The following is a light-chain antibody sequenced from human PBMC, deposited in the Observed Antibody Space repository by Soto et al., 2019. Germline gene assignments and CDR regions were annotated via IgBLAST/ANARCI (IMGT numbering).Light chain of an antibody. CDR1: QSINIW. J-gene: IGKJ1*01. CDR3: QQYNVYWT. CDR2: KAS. Sequence: DIPMTQSPSTLSASVGDRITITCRASQSINIWLAWYQHKPGRAPKLLIYKASTLESGVPSRFSGSGSGTEFTLTISSLQPDDFATYYCQQYNVYWTFGQGTKVEIK. V-gene: IGKV1-5*03.